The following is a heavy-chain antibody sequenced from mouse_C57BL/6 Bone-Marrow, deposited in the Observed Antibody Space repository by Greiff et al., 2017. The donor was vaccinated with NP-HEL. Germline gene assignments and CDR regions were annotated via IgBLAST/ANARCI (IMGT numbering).Heavy chain of an antibody. V-gene: IGHV5-9*01. D-gene: IGHD2-2*01. Sequence: EVKVVESGGGLVKPGGSLKLSCAASGFTFSSYTMSWVRQTPEKRLEWVATISGGGGNTYYPDRVKGRFTISRDNAKNTLYLQMSSLRSEDTALYYCARHRVTTGFAYWGQGTLVTVSA. CDR1: GFTFSSYT. J-gene: IGHJ3*01. CDR3: ARHRVTTGFAY. CDR2: ISGGGGNT.